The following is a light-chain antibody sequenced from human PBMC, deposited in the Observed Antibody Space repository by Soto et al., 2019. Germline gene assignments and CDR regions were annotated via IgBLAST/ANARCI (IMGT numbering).Light chain of an antibody. Sequence: EIVMTQSPVTLSVSPGERATLSCRASQSVSNNLAWYQQKPGQAPRLLIFSASSRATGSPARFSGSGSGTDFTLTISSLQSEDVAIYFCQQYNNWPRTFGQGTKVEMK. J-gene: IGKJ1*01. CDR1: QSVSNN. CDR2: SAS. CDR3: QQYNNWPRT. V-gene: IGKV3D-15*01.